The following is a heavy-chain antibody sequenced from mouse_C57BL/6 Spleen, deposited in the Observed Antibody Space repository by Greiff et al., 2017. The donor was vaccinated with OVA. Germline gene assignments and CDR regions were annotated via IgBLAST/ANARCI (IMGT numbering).Heavy chain of an antibody. J-gene: IGHJ4*01. CDR3: AREDYYAMDY. CDR2: LYPGDGDT. V-gene: IGHV1-82*01. CDR1: GYAFSSSW. Sequence: VQLQQSGPELVKPGASVKISCKASGYAFSSSWMNWVKQRPGKGLEWIGRLYPGDGDTNYNGKFKGKATLTADKSSSTAYMQLSSLTSEDSAVYFCAREDYYAMDYWGQGTSVTVSS.